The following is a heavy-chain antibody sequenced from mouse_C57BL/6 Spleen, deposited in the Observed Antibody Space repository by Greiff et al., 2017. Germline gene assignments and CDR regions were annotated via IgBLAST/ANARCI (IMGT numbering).Heavy chain of an antibody. CDR3: ARDGYDGDYYAMDY. Sequence: VQLQQSGAELVRPGASVKLSCKASGYTFTDYYINWVKQRPGQGLEWIARIYPGSGNTYYNEKFKGKATLTAEKSSSTAYMQLSSLTSEDSAVYFGARDGYDGDYYAMDYWGQGTSVTVSS. V-gene: IGHV1-76*01. D-gene: IGHD2-2*01. J-gene: IGHJ4*01. CDR2: IYPGSGNT. CDR1: GYTFTDYY.